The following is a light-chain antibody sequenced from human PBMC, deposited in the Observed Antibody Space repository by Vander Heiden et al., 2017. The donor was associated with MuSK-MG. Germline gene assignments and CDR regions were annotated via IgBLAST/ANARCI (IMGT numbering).Light chain of an antibody. CDR3: QWGAIWHQT. J-gene: IGKJ3*01. V-gene: IGKV3-11*01. CDR1: QRVQTY. CDR2: DAS. Sequence: EIVLTQSPATLSLSPGERPPLSCRASQRVQTYSAWYKQKPGQPPRLLIYDASYRATGIPARFTGSGSGTVFTLTMSSLDSEDSAVYYCQWGAIWHQTFGHGTKVEIK.